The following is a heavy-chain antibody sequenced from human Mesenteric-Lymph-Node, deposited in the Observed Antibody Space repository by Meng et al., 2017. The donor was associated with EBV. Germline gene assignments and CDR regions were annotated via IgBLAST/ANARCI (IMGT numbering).Heavy chain of an antibody. V-gene: IGHV4-30-4*01. Sequence: HEHMADSGHGLPKPYHTLSSSGVVSWDPMSRGVYYWSGIRQAPGKGLEWIWYIYYSGRTSYHPSLKSRITMAVDTAKTQFSLKLTSVTAADAAVYYCARADNYGNYGAWFESWGQGTLVTVSS. CDR1: WDPMSRGVYY. CDR2: IYYSGRT. J-gene: IGHJ5*01. D-gene: IGHD4-11*01. CDR3: ARADNYGNYGAWFES.